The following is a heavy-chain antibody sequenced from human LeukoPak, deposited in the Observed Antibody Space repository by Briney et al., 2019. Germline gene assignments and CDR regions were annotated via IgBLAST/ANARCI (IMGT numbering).Heavy chain of an antibody. Sequence: SETLSLTCTVSGGSISSSSYYWSWIRQPPGKGLEWIGYIYYSGSTNYNPSLKSRVTISVDTSKNQFSLKLSSVTAADTAVYYCVRVRGVTFDYWGQGTLVTVSS. D-gene: IGHD3-10*01. CDR2: IYYSGST. J-gene: IGHJ4*02. V-gene: IGHV4-61*05. CDR1: GGSISSSSYY. CDR3: VRVRGVTFDY.